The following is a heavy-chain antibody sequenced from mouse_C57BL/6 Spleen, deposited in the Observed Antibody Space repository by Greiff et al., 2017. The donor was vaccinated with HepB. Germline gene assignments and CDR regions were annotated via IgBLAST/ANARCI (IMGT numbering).Heavy chain of an antibody. D-gene: IGHD2-3*01. J-gene: IGHJ1*03. CDR3: ASVPDGYNYHWYFDV. CDR1: GYTFTDHT. CDR2: IYPRDGST. V-gene: IGHV1-78*01. Sequence: VQLQQSDAELVKPGASVKISCKVSGYTFTDHTIHWMKQRPEQGLEWIGYIYPRDGSTKYNEKFKGKATLTADKSSSTAYMQLNSLKSEDSAVYFCASVPDGYNYHWYFDVWGTGTTVTVSS.